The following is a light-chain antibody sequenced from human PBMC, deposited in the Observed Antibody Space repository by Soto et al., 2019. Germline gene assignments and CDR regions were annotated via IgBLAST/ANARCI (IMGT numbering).Light chain of an antibody. J-gene: IGKJ2*01. CDR3: QQYGSPPLYA. V-gene: IGKV3-20*01. CDR2: GAS. CDR1: QSVSSSY. Sequence: EIVLTQSPGTLSLSPGERATLSCRASQSVSSSYLAWYQQKPGQAPRLLIYGASSRATGIPDRFSGSGSGTDFTPTISRLEPEDCAVYYCQQYGSPPLYAFGQGTRLEIK.